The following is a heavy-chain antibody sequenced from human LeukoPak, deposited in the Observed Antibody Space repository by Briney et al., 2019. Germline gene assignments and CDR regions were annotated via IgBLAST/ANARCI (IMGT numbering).Heavy chain of an antibody. V-gene: IGHV4-39*01. CDR3: ARQGIGSCSDY. CDR2: IYYSGST. D-gene: IGHD2-15*01. CDR1: GGSISSSSYY. J-gene: IGHJ4*02. Sequence: SETLSLTCTVSGGSISSSSYYWGWIRQPPGKGLEWIGSIYYSGSTYYNPSLKSRVTISVDTSKNQFSLKLSSVTAADTAVYYCARQGIGSCSDYWGQGTLVTVSS.